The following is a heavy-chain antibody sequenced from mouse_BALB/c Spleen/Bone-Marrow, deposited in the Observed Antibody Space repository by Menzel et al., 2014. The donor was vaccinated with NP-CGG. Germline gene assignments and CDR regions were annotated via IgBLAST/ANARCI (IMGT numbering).Heavy chain of an antibody. CDR3: ARGNGYPFDD. D-gene: IGHD1-2*01. J-gene: IGHJ2*01. V-gene: IGHV3-8*02. Sequence: EVQLVESGPSRVKPSQTLSLPCSVTGDSITSSYWNWIRKFPGNKLEYMGYISYSGNAYYNPSLKSRISLTRDTSKNQYYLQLNSVTTEDTATYFCARGNGYPFDDGGQGTTLTVSS. CDR2: ISYSGNA. CDR1: GDSITSSY.